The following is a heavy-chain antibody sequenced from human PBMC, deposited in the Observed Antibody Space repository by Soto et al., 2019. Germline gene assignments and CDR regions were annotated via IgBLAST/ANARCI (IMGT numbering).Heavy chain of an antibody. CDR3: AGGRWCARVGAFDF. V-gene: IGHV3-33*01. CDR1: GLTFSRHG. J-gene: IGHJ3*01. Sequence: QVQLVESGGGVVHPGKSLRLSCVVSGLTFSRHGMHWVRQAPGKGLEGVAVLWYDGSNKYYADSVKGRVTIYRDNSKNSLYVQINRLRAEDRVFYYCAGGRWCARVGAFDFWGQGTMVTVSS. CDR2: LWYDGSNK. D-gene: IGHD2-21*01.